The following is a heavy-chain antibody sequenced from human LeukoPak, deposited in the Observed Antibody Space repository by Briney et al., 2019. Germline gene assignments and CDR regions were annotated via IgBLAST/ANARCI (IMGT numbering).Heavy chain of an antibody. CDR2: IIPIFGTA. CDR1: GGTFSSYA. D-gene: IGHD6-13*01. CDR3: AGPAVVGSRVSRYYYYGMDV. V-gene: IGHV1-69*13. J-gene: IGHJ6*02. Sequence: SVKVSCKASGGTFSSYAISWVRQAPGQGLEWMGGIIPIFGTANYAQKFQGRVTITADESTSKAYMELSSMRSEDTAVYYCAGPAVVGSRVSRYYYYGMDVWGQGTTVTVSS.